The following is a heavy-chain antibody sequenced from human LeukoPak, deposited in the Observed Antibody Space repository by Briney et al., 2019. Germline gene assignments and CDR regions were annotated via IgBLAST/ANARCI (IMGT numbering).Heavy chain of an antibody. CDR1: GYTFTSYD. J-gene: IGHJ5*01. Sequence: GASVKVSCKASGYTFTSYDINWVRQATGQGLEWMGWMNPNSGNTGYAQKFQGRVTMTRNTSISTAYMELSSLRSEDTAVYYCARVLKKPGYYDFWSGYSSYNWFDPWGQGTMVTVSS. CDR2: MNPNSGNT. V-gene: IGHV1-8*01. D-gene: IGHD3-3*01. CDR3: ARVLKKPGYYDFWSGYSSYNWFDP.